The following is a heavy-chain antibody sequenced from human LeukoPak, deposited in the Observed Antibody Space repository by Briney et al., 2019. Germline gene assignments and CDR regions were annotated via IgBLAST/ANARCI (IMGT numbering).Heavy chain of an antibody. Sequence: PGGSLRLSCAASGFTFSSYSMNWVRQAPGKGLEWVSAISGSGGSTYYADSVKGRFTISRDNSKNTLYLQMNSLRAEDTAVYYCAKEGANWDRRRIFDYWGQGTLVTVSS. J-gene: IGHJ4*02. CDR3: AKEGANWDRRRIFDY. CDR1: GFTFSSYS. CDR2: ISGSGGST. D-gene: IGHD7-27*01. V-gene: IGHV3-23*01.